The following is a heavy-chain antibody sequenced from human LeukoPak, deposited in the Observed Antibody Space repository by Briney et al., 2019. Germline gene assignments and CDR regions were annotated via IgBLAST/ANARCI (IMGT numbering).Heavy chain of an antibody. D-gene: IGHD6-19*01. CDR2: INTNTGNP. V-gene: IGHV7-4-1*02. CDR3: ARGQWPEY. Sequence: APVKVSCKASGYTFTNFGINWVRQAPGQGLEWMGWINTNTGNPTYAQGFTGRFVFSLDTSVSTAYLQISGLKAEDTAVYYCARGQWPEYWGQGTLVTVSS. CDR1: GYTFTNFG. J-gene: IGHJ4*02.